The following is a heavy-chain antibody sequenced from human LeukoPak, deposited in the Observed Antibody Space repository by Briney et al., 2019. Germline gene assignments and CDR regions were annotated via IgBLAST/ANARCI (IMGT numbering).Heavy chain of an antibody. CDR2: IHHSGST. CDR3: ARAFGVVIYFDY. CDR1: GYSISSGSY. Sequence: SETLSLTCSVSGYSISSGSYWGWIRQPPGKGLEWIGSIHHSGSTYYNPSLKSRVTISVDTSKNHFSLRLASVTAADTAVYYCARAFGVVIYFDYWGQGTLVTVSS. D-gene: IGHD3-3*01. J-gene: IGHJ4*02. V-gene: IGHV4-38-2*02.